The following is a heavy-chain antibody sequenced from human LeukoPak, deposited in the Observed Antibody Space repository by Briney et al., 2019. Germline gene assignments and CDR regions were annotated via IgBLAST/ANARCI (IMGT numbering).Heavy chain of an antibody. CDR1: GGSISSSNYY. V-gene: IGHV4-39*01. D-gene: IGHD2-21*01. J-gene: IGHJ5*02. CDR2: IYYSGST. CDR3: ARXIGTHINYFDP. Sequence: LSXXCXVSGGSISSSNYYWGWIRQPPGRGLEWIGSIYYSGSTYYNPSLKSRVTISVDTSKNQFSLKLSSVTAADSAVYYCARXIGTHINYFDPWGQGTLVTVSS.